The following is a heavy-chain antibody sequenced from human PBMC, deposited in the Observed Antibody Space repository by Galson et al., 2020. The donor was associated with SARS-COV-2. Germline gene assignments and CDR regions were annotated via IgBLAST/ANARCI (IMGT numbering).Heavy chain of an antibody. J-gene: IGHJ4*02. CDR1: GLIFNDFA. Sequence: SLKISCTASGLIFNDFAMHWVRQVPGKGLEWVSGISWNSDTTQYADSVKGRFTIFRDKVKNSLYLQMNSLRVEDTALYYCTRDSNISGWYSVAIEYWGQGTLVTFSS. D-gene: IGHD6-19*01. CDR3: TRDSNISGWYSVAIEY. CDR2: ISWNSDTT. V-gene: IGHV3-9*01.